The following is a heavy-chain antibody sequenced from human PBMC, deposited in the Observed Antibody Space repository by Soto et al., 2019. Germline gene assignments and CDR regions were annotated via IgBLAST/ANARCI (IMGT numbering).Heavy chain of an antibody. CDR1: GFIVSNNY. V-gene: IGHV3-66*02. Sequence: GGSLRLSCAASGFIVSNNYMSWVRQGPGKGLEWVSIIYNGRNTKYADSVKGRFTISRDNSKNTLYLQMNSLRAEDTAVYYCARDLYYYDSSGYYYGGLGAFDIWGQGTMVTVSS. CDR2: IYNGRNT. CDR3: ARDLYYYDSSGYYYGGLGAFDI. J-gene: IGHJ3*02. D-gene: IGHD3-22*01.